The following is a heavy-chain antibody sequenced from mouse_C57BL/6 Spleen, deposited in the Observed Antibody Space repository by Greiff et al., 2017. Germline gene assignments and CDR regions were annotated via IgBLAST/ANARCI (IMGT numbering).Heavy chain of an antibody. CDR3: AREQNY. CDR2: ISYDGSN. V-gene: IGHV3-6*01. J-gene: IGHJ2*01. CDR1: GYSITSGYY. Sequence: EVHLVESGPGLVKPSQSLSLTCSVTGYSITSGYYWNWIRQFPGNKLEWMGYISYDGSNNYNPSLKNRISITRDTSKNQFFRKLNSVTTEDTATYYCAREQNYWGQGTTLTVSS.